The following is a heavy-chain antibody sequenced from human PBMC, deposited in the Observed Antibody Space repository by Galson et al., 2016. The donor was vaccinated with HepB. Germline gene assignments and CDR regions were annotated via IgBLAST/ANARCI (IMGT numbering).Heavy chain of an antibody. CDR1: RYSFTSFW. CDR3: ALDLNKFGFDI. J-gene: IGHJ3*02. D-gene: IGHD3-16*01. Sequence: QSGAEVKKPGESLKISCEASRYSFTSFWIGWVRQMPGKGLEWMAIIYPGDSDTRYSPSFQGQVTISADNSISTVYLHWNSLKASDTAMYYCALDLNKFGFDIWGQGTMVAVSS. CDR2: IYPGDSDT. V-gene: IGHV5-51*01.